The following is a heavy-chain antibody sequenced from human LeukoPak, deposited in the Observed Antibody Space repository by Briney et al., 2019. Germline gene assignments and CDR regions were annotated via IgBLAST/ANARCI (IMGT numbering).Heavy chain of an antibody. V-gene: IGHV3-33*06. D-gene: IGHD3-22*01. CDR3: AKDNQYYYETSNYYYFDN. CDR1: GFTFSSYG. Sequence: GRSLRLSCAASGFTFSSYGMHWVRQAPGKGLEWVAVIWYDGSNKYYADSVKGRFTISRDNSKNALYLQMNSLRADDTAVYYCAKDNQYYYETSNYYYFDNWGQGTLVTVSS. CDR2: IWYDGSNK. J-gene: IGHJ4*02.